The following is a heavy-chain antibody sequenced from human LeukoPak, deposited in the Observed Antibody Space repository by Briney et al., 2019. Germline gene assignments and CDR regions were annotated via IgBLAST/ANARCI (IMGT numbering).Heavy chain of an antibody. J-gene: IGHJ4*02. CDR1: GFTFSSYE. D-gene: IGHD4-17*01. V-gene: IGHV3-48*03. Sequence: GGSLRLSCAASGFTFSSYEMNWVRQAPGKGLEWVSYISDGGKTKYYADSVKGRFTISRDNSKNTLYLQMNSLRAADTAVYYCARTVTTYDYPYYFDYWGQGTLVTVSS. CDR2: ISDGGKTK. CDR3: ARTVTTYDYPYYFDY.